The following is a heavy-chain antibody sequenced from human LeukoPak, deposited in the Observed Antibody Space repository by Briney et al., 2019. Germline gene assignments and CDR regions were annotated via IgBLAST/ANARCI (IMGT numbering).Heavy chain of an antibody. Sequence: PGGSLRLSCAASGFTFDDYGMSWVRQAPGKGLEWVSGINWNGGSTGYADSVKGRFTISRDNAKNSLYLQMNSLRAEDTALYYCAREGWYRSGWYQHAFDIWGQGTMVTVSS. D-gene: IGHD6-19*01. CDR3: AREGWYRSGWYQHAFDI. CDR1: GFTFDDYG. V-gene: IGHV3-20*04. J-gene: IGHJ3*02. CDR2: INWNGGST.